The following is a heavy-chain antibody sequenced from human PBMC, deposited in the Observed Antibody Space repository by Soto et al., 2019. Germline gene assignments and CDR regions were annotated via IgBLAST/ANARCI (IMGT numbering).Heavy chain of an antibody. CDR1: GGTFRNYV. J-gene: IGHJ4*02. D-gene: IGHD3-22*01. CDR2: TMPIYDTA. Sequence: QVQLVQSGAEVKKPGSSVKVSCKASGGTFRNYVISWLRQAPGQGLEWMGGTMPIYDTANYAQKFQGRVTSTADESTTTVYMEVSGLRSADTAGYYCARYWSSGTYYGAFANWGQGPLVTVSS. V-gene: IGHV1-69*01. CDR3: ARYWSSGTYYGAFAN.